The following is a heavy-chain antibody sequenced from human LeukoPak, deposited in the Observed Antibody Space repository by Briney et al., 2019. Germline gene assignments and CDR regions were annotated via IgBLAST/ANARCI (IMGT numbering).Heavy chain of an antibody. D-gene: IGHD2-2*02. V-gene: IGHV3-22*01. CDR2: IRNKANGGTT. J-gene: IGHJ4*02. CDR3: SRVDAGDCSSTSCYTRMYYFDY. CDR1: GFTFSYYY. Sequence: GGSLRLSCAASGFTFSYYYMSGVRQAPGKGLEWVGFIRNKANGGTTEWTTSVKGRFTISRDDSKSITYLQMKSLETEDTAVYYCSRVDAGDCSSTSCYTRMYYFDYWGQGTLVTVSS.